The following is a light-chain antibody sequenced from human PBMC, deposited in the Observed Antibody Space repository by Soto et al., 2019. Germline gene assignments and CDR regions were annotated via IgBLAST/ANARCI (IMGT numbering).Light chain of an antibody. J-gene: IGLJ2*01. CDR3: QSYDSSLSGVV. CDR1: SFNIGAGYD. CDR2: ANS. V-gene: IGLV1-40*01. Sequence: QSVLTQPPSVSGAPGQRVTISCTGSSFNIGAGYDVHWYQQLPGTAPKFLIYANSNRPSGLPDRFSGSKSGTSASLAITGLQAEDEADYYCQSYDSSLSGVVFGGGTKLTVL.